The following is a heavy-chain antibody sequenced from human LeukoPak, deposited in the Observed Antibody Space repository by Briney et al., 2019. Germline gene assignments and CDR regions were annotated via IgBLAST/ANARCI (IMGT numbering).Heavy chain of an antibody. D-gene: IGHD2-15*01. CDR2: ISGSGGST. CDR3: AKAGAVVVVAAKYFDY. V-gene: IGHV3-23*01. CDR1: GFTFSSYG. J-gene: IGHJ4*02. Sequence: GGSLRLSCAASGFTFSSYGMGWVRQAPGKGLEWVSAISGSGGSTYYADSVKGRFTISRDNSKNTLYLQMNSLRAEDTAVYYCAKAGAVVVVAAKYFDYWGQGTLVTVSS.